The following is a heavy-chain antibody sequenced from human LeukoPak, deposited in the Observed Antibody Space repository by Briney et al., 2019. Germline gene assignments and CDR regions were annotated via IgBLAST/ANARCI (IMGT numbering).Heavy chain of an antibody. J-gene: IGHJ6*02. CDR3: ARGMHV. Sequence: GGSLRLSCAASGSTFSSYAMSWVRQAPGKGLEWVSVISGGVGSTSYADSVKGRFTISRDNAKNLLYLQMSSLRAEDTAVYYCARGMHVWGQGTTVTVSS. V-gene: IGHV3-23*01. CDR2: ISGGVGST. CDR1: GSTFSSYA.